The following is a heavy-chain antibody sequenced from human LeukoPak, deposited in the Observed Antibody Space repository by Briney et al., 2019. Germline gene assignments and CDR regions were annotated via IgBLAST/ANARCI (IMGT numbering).Heavy chain of an antibody. CDR2: IKQDGSEK. Sequence: GGTLRLSCAASGFTFSSYGMSWVRQAPGKGLEWVANIKQDGSEKYYVDSVKGRFTISRDNAKNSLYLQMNSLSAEDTAVYYCAREEWELLRYYYYYMDVWGKGTTVTVSS. J-gene: IGHJ6*03. CDR1: GFTFSSYG. CDR3: AREEWELLRYYYYYMDV. D-gene: IGHD1-26*01. V-gene: IGHV3-7*01.